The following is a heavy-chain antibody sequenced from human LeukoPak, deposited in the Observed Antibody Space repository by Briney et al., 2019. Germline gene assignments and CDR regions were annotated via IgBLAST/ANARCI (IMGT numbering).Heavy chain of an antibody. D-gene: IGHD6-19*01. CDR1: GYTFTGYY. Sequence: ASVKVSCKASGYTFTGYYMHWVRQAPGQGLAWMGLINPNSVGTNYAQKFQGRVTMTRDTSISTAYMELSSLTSDDTAVYYCARGGSSGRHTLDYWGQGTLVTVSS. J-gene: IGHJ4*02. V-gene: IGHV1-2*06. CDR3: ARGGSSGRHTLDY. CDR2: INPNSVGT.